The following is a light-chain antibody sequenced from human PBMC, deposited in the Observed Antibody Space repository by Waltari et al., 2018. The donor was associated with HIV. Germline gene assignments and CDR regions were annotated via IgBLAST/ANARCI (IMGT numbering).Light chain of an antibody. J-gene: IGKJ1*01. V-gene: IGKV6-21*01. CDR2: YAS. CDR1: QSIGDN. CDR3: HQSKSLPGT. Sequence: EIVLTQSPDFQYVTPKESVTITCRTSQSIGDNLHWSQQKPGQSPQLLIKYASQSFSGVPSRFSGSGSGTVFTLTINGLEAEDAATYYCHQSKSLPGTFGQGTKVEIK.